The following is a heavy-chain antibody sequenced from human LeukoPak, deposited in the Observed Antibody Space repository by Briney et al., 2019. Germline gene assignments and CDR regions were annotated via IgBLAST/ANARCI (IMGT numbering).Heavy chain of an antibody. V-gene: IGHV3-21*01. Sequence: GGSLRLSCAASGFTFSSYGMNWVRQAPGKGLEWVSSISSSSSYIYYADSVKGRFTISRDNAKNSLYLQMNSLRAEDTAVYYCARVGAFVIFDYWGQGTLVTVSS. D-gene: IGHD3-16*02. CDR2: ISSSSSYI. J-gene: IGHJ4*02. CDR3: ARVGAFVIFDY. CDR1: GFTFSSYG.